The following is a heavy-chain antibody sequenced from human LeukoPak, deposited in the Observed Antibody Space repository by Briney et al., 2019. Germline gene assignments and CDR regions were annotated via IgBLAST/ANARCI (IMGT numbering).Heavy chain of an antibody. J-gene: IGHJ3*02. D-gene: IGHD6-13*01. CDR1: GGSFSGYY. CDR3: ARDSRDSISIAAAGLDAFDI. CDR2: INHSGST. V-gene: IGHV4-34*01. Sequence: SETLSLTCAVYGGSFSGYYWSWICQPPGKGLEWIGEINHSGSTNYNPSLKSRVTISVDTSKNQFSLKLSSVTAADTAVYYCARDSRDSISIAAAGLDAFDIWGQGTMVTVSS.